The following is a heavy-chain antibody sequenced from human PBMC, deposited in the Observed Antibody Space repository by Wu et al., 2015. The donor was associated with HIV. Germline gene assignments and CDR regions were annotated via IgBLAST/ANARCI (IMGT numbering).Heavy chain of an antibody. CDR3: ARQVALSSSGWFDP. CDR2: VIPIFGTA. V-gene: IGHV1-69*12. CDR1: GGTFSNYA. D-gene: IGHD6-13*01. J-gene: IGHJ5*02. Sequence: QVQLVQSGAEVKKPGSSVKVSCKASGGTFSNYAISWVRQAPGQGLEWMGGVIPIFGTANYAQKFQGRVTITADESTSTGYMELSSLRSEDTAVYYCARQVALSSSGWFDPWGQGTLVTVSS.